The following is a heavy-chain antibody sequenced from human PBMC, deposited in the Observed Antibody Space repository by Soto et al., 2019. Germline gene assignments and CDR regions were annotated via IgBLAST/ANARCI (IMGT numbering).Heavy chain of an antibody. J-gene: IGHJ4*02. V-gene: IGHV4-31*03. CDR3: ARRSSSGEFDY. D-gene: IGHD6-6*01. CDR2: IYHTGST. CDR1: GGSSSSGHYY. Sequence: QVHLQESGPGLVKPSQTLSLTCTVSGGSSSSGHYYWSWIRQHPRKGLEWIGYIYHTGSTHYNPSIKSRITISVDTSKNQFSLKLTSVTAADTAVYYCARRSSSGEFDYWGQGTLVTVSS.